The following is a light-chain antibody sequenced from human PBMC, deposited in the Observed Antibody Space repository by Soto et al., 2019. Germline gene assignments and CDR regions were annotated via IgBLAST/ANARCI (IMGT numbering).Light chain of an antibody. CDR1: QSISNY. CDR2: VAS. Sequence: DIQMTQSLSSLSASVGDRVTITCRASQSISNYLNWYQQKPGKAPKLLSYVASTLQSGVPSMLSGSGSGTDFTLTITSLQPEDFATYYCQQSFSPPYSFGQGTKLQIK. V-gene: IGKV1-39*01. CDR3: QQSFSPPYS. J-gene: IGKJ2*01.